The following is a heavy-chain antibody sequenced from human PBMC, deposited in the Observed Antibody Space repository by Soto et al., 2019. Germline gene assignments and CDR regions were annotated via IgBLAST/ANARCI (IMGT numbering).Heavy chain of an antibody. CDR1: GTSISSYY. Sequence: SETLSLTCTVSGTSISSYYWSWIRQPPGKGLEWIGYIYYTGSTNYNPSLMSRVTISVDTSKNQFSLKLSSVTAADTAVYYCARHLYYGSGSYDIDYWGQGTLVTVS. D-gene: IGHD3-10*01. J-gene: IGHJ4*02. V-gene: IGHV4-59*08. CDR2: IYYTGST. CDR3: ARHLYYGSGSYDIDY.